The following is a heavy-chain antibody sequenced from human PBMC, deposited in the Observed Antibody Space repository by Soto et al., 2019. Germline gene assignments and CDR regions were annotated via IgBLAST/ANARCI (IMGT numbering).Heavy chain of an antibody. D-gene: IGHD6-25*01. J-gene: IGHJ6*02. CDR3: ARGPVRRLQGPDYSYYGMDV. CDR2: ISHDGSDK. CDR1: RFTFSSYA. V-gene: IGHV3-30-3*01. Sequence: QVQLVESGGGVVQPGRSLRLSCAASRFTFSSYAMHWVRQGPGKGLEWVAAISHDGSDKYYVDSVKGRFTISRDNSKNTLYLRMNSLRVEDTAVYYCARGPVRRLQGPDYSYYGMDVWGQGTTVTVSS.